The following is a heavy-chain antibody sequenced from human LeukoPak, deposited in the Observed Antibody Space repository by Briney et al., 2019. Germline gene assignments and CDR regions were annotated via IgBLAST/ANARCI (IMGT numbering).Heavy chain of an antibody. Sequence: SETLSLTCTVSGGSISSYYWSWIRQPPGKGLEWIGYIYYSGSTNYNPSLKSRVTISRDTSKNQVSLKLSSVTAADTAVYYCARRHVQYSSSSDPYYFDYWGQGTLVTVSS. CDR3: ARRHVQYSSSSDPYYFDY. CDR1: GGSISSYY. D-gene: IGHD6-6*01. J-gene: IGHJ4*02. V-gene: IGHV4-59*01. CDR2: IYYSGST.